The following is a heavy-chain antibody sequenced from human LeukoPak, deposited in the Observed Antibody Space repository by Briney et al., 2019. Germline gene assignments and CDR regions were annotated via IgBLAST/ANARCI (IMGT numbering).Heavy chain of an antibody. V-gene: IGHV3-30*03. Sequence: SGGSLRLSCAASGFTFSSYGMHWVRQAPGKGLEWVAVISYDGSNKYYADSVKGRFTISRDNSKNTLYLQMNSLRAEDTAMYYCARGHIVVLTAPDYWGQGTLVTVSS. CDR1: GFTFSSYG. CDR2: ISYDGSNK. CDR3: ARGHIVVLTAPDY. J-gene: IGHJ4*02. D-gene: IGHD2-21*02.